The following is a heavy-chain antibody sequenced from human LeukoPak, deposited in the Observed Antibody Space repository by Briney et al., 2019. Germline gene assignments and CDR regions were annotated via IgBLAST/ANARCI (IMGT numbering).Heavy chain of an antibody. CDR3: ARRMGRRFGERYYYYHYMDV. J-gene: IGHJ6*03. CDR1: GGSFSGYY. CDR2: INHSGSI. D-gene: IGHD3-10*01. V-gene: IGHV4-34*01. Sequence: SETLSLTCAVFGGSFSGYYWSWIRQPPGKGLEWIGEINHSGSINYNSSLKSRVTISVDTSKNQFSLKLSSVTAADTAVYYCARRMGRRFGERYYYYHYMDVWGKGTTVTISS.